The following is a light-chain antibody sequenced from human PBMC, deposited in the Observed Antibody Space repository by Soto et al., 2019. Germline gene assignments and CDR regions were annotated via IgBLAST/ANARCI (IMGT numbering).Light chain of an antibody. CDR3: QQYNTWYT. CDR2: GAS. Sequence: EIVMTQSPATLSVSPGESATLSCRASQSVSSKLAWYQQKPGQAPRLLIYGASTRATGIPARFSGSGSGTAFTLTISGLQSEDFAVYYWQQYNTWYTFGQGTKLEIK. J-gene: IGKJ2*01. CDR1: QSVSSK. V-gene: IGKV3-15*01.